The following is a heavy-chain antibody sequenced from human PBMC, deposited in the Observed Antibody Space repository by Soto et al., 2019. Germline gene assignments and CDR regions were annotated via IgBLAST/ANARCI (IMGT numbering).Heavy chain of an antibody. J-gene: IGHJ4*02. D-gene: IGHD6-19*01. Sequence: GGSLRLSCAASGFTFSDYYMSWIRQAPGKGLEWVSYISSSSSYTNYADSVKGRFTISRDNAKNSLYLQINSLRAEDTAVYYCARRHSSGFGYFDYWGQGTLGTVSS. CDR2: ISSSSSYT. CDR3: ARRHSSGFGYFDY. CDR1: GFTFSDYY. V-gene: IGHV3-11*06.